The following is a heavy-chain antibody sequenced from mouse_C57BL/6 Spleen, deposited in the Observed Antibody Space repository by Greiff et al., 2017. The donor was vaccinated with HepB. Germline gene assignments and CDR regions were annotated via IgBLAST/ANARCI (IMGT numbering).Heavy chain of an antibody. CDR2: ISSGSSTI. J-gene: IGHJ2*01. Sequence: EVKLVESGGGLVKPGGSLKLSCAASGFTFSDYGMHWVRQALEKGLEWVAYISSGSSTIYYADTVKGRFTISRDNAKNTLFLQMTSLRSEDTAMYYCARNYGSSYYFDYWGQGTTLTVSS. D-gene: IGHD1-1*01. CDR3: ARNYGSSYYFDY. V-gene: IGHV5-17*01. CDR1: GFTFSDYG.